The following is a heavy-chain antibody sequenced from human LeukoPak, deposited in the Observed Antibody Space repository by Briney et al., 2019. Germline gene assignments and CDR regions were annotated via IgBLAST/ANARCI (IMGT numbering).Heavy chain of an antibody. J-gene: IGHJ4*02. CDR3: AREVSYGSGSYTLYYFDY. V-gene: IGHV4-34*01. CDR2: INHSGST. Sequence: PSETLSLTCAVYGGSFSGYYWSWIRQPPGKGLEWIGEINHSGSTNYNPSLKCRVTISVDTSKNQFSLKLSSVTAADTAVYYCAREVSYGSGSYTLYYFDYWGQGTLVTVSS. D-gene: IGHD3-10*01. CDR1: GGSFSGYY.